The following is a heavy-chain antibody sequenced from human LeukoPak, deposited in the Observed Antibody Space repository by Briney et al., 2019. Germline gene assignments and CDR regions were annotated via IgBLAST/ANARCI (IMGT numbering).Heavy chain of an antibody. V-gene: IGHV4-34*01. CDR3: ARGLEYQMLSDWFDP. D-gene: IGHD2-2*01. CDR2: MNHSGST. J-gene: IGHJ5*02. Sequence: SETLSLTCAVYGGSFSGYYWSWIRQSPGKGLEWIGEMNHSGSTNYNPSLKSRVAISVDMSKNHFSLRLSSVTAADTAVYFCARGLEYQMLSDWFDPWGQGTLVTVSS. CDR1: GGSFSGYY.